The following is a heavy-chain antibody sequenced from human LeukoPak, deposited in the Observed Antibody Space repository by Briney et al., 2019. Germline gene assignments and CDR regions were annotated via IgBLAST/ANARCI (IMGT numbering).Heavy chain of an antibody. CDR3: AGSIAARLDY. CDR1: GGSFSDYY. V-gene: IGHV4-34*01. Sequence: SETLSLTCAVYGGSFSDYYWSWIRQPPGKGLEWIGEINHSGSTNYNPSLKSRVTISVDTSKNQFSLKLSFVTAADTAVYYCAGSIAARLDYWGQETLVTVSS. CDR2: INHSGST. D-gene: IGHD6-6*01. J-gene: IGHJ4*02.